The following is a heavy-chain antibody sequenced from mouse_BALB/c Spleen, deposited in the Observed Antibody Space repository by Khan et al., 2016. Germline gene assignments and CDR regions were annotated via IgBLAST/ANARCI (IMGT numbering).Heavy chain of an antibody. CDR2: IWGDGTT. J-gene: IGHJ4*01. V-gene: IGHV2-6-7*01. CDR1: GFSLIAYG. CDR3: ARDGWGYYAMDY. Sequence: VELVESGPGLVAPSQSLSITCTVSGFSLIAYGVNWVRQPPGKGLEWLGMIWGDGTTDFNSATKSRLNITKDNSKSQVFIKMNRLQTDDTARYYCARDGWGYYAMDYWGQGTSVTVSS. D-gene: IGHD2-2*01.